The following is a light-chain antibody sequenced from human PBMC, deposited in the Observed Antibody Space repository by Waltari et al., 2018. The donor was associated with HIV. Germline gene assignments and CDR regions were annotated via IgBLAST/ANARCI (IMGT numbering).Light chain of an antibody. J-gene: IGKJ2*02. V-gene: IGKV3-20*01. Sequence: ETVLTQSPGTLSLSPGERATLSCRASQSVTSNSLAWYQQKRGRAPRLLIYGASSRATGIPDRFSGGGSGTDFTLTISRLEPEDFAVYYCQQYGSSPRTFGQGTKLEIK. CDR2: GAS. CDR3: QQYGSSPRT. CDR1: QSVTSNS.